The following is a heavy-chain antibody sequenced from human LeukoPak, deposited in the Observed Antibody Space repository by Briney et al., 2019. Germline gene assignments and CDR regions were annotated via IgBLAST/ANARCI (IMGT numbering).Heavy chain of an antibody. CDR2: IKQDGSEK. Sequence: GGSLRLSCAASGFTFRNYWMGWVRQAPGKGLEWVANIKQDGSEKYYVDSVKGRFTISRDNAKNSLYLQMNSLRAEDTAVYYCAREYGTMVRGVIINWFDPWGQGTLVTVSS. CDR3: AREYGTMVRGVIINWFDP. CDR1: GFTFRNYW. V-gene: IGHV3-7*01. D-gene: IGHD3-10*01. J-gene: IGHJ5*02.